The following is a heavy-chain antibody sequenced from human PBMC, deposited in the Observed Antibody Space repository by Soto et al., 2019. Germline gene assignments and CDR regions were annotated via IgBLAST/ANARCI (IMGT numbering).Heavy chain of an antibody. CDR1: GGSISSSSYY. CDR3: ARGGGYSYGRIAVVY. V-gene: IGHV4-39*07. D-gene: IGHD5-18*01. J-gene: IGHJ4*02. CDR2: INHSGST. Sequence: PSETLSLTCTVSGGSISSSSYYWGWIRQPPGKGLEWIGEINHSGSTNYNPSLKSRVTISVDTSKNQFSLKLSSVTAADTAVYYCARGGGYSYGRIAVVYWGQGTLVTVSS.